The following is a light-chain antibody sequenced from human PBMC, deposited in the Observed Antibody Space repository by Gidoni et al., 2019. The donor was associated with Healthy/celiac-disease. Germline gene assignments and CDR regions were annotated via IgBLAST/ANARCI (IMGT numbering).Light chain of an antibody. Sequence: EIVLTKSPGTLSLSPGERATLSCRTSQSVSSSYLAWYQQKPGQAPRLLIYGASSRATGIPDRFSGSGSGTDFTLTISRLEAEDFAVYYCQQYGSSPLTFGGGTKVEIK. J-gene: IGKJ4*01. V-gene: IGKV3-20*01. CDR1: QSVSSSY. CDR2: GAS. CDR3: QQYGSSPLT.